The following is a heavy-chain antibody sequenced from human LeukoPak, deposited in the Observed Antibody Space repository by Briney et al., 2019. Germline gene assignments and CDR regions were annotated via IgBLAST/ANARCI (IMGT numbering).Heavy chain of an antibody. CDR2: IIPIFGTA. CDR1: GGTFSSYA. CDR3: AQGRVGYDRYSADN. J-gene: IGHJ4*02. Sequence: ASVKVSCKASGGTFSSYAISWVRQAPGQGLEWMGGIIPIFGTANYAQKFQGRVTITADESTSTAYMELSSLRSEDTAVYYCAQGRVGYDRYSADNWGQGTLVTVSS. V-gene: IGHV1-69*13. D-gene: IGHD5-12*01.